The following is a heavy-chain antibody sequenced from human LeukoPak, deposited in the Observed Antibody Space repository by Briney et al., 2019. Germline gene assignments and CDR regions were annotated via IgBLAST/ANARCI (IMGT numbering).Heavy chain of an antibody. J-gene: IGHJ6*03. V-gene: IGHV4-4*07. CDR1: GDSINSYY. CDR3: ARLRCSSTSCYGYFYYYMDV. D-gene: IGHD2-2*01. Sequence: SETLSLTCTVSGDSINSYYWLWIRQPAGKGLEWIGRIYSGGRTNYNPSLKSRVTTSEDTSKNQFSLKLSSVTAADTAVYYCARLRCSSTSCYGYFYYYMDVWGKGTTVTVSS. CDR2: IYSGGRT.